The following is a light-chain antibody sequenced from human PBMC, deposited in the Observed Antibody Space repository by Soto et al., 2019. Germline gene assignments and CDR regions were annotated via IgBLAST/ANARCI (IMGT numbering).Light chain of an antibody. CDR3: QQYGSSTYT. J-gene: IGKJ2*01. Sequence: EIVLTQSPGSLSLSPRERATLSCRVSQSVTSSHLAWYQQKPGQAPRLLIYGASRRATGIPDRFSGSGSGTDFTLTISRLEPEDSAMYYCQQYGSSTYTFGQGTKVEIK. CDR1: QSVTSSH. CDR2: GAS. V-gene: IGKV3-20*01.